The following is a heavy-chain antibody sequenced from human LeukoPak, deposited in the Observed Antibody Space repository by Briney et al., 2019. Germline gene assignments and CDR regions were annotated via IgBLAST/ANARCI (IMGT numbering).Heavy chain of an antibody. CDR3: ARGPFGRNV. V-gene: IGHV3-23*01. CDR2: LSGSGITT. CDR1: GFTFSNSA. J-gene: IGHJ6*04. Sequence: PGGSLRLSCAASGFTFSNSAMSWVRQAPGKGLEWVSTLSGSGITTYYADSVKGRFTISGDNSKNTLYLQMNSLRAEDTAVYYCARGPFGRNVWGKGTTVTVSS. D-gene: IGHD3-10*01.